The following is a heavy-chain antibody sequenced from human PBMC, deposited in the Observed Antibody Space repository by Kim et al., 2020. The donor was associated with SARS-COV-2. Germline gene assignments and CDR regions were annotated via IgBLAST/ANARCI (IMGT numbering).Heavy chain of an antibody. CDR2: INHSGST. D-gene: IGHD1-26*01. J-gene: IGHJ6*02. Sequence: SETLSLTCAVYGGSFSGYYWSWIRQPPGKGLEWIGEINHSGSTNYNPSLKSRVTISVDTSKNQFSLKLSSVTAADTAVYYCARGKSVGGGSYTYYYYYGMDVWGQGTTVTVSS. CDR3: ARGKSVGGGSYTYYYYYGMDV. V-gene: IGHV4-34*01. CDR1: GGSFSGYY.